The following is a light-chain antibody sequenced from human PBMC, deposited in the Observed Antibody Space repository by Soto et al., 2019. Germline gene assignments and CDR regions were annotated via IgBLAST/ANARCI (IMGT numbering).Light chain of an antibody. V-gene: IGLV1-51*01. CDR1: SSNIGDNY. J-gene: IGLJ1*01. CDR2: DNN. Sequence: QSVLTQPPSVSAAPGHKVTISCSGSSSNIGDNYVSWYQQLPGTAPKLLIYDNNKRPSGIPDRFSGSKSGPSASLGITGLQTGDEADYYCGTWDSSLSAGIFGTGTKVT. CDR3: GTWDSSLSAGI.